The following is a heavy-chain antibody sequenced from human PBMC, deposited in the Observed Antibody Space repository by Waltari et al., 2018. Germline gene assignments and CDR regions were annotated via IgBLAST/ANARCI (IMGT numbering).Heavy chain of an antibody. Sequence: EVEVVESGGALVQPGGSLRLSCAASGFTVTNSYMTWVRQAPGKGLEWVAVIMSDDRTYDADSIKGRFTISRDISKNTLYLHMNSLRVEDTAVYNCASRLVRGVKDVMDVRGQGTTVTVSS. CDR3: ASRLVRGVKDVMDV. V-gene: IGHV3-66*01. J-gene: IGHJ6*02. D-gene: IGHD3-10*01. CDR2: IMSDDRT. CDR1: GFTVTNSY.